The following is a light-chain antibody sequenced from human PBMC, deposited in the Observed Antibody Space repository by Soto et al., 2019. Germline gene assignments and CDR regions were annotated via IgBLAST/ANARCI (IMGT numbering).Light chain of an antibody. V-gene: IGKV3-11*01. CDR1: QSASSY. Sequence: EIVLTQSPATLSLSPGERATLSCRASQSASSYLAWYQQKPGQAPRLLIYDTSKRATGIPARFSGSGSGTDFTLTISSLEPEDFAVYYCQQRNYWPLLITFGQGTRLEIK. CDR2: DTS. J-gene: IGKJ5*01. CDR3: QQRNYWPLLIT.